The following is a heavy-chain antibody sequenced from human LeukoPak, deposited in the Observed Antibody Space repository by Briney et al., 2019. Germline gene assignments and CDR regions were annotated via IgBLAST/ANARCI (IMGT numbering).Heavy chain of an antibody. D-gene: IGHD6-6*01. CDR1: GFTFSDYY. Sequence: GGSLRLSCAASGFTFSDYYMSWIRQAPGKGLEWVSYISSSGSTIYYADSVKGRFTISRDNAKDSLYLQMNSLRAEDTAVYYCARAGLSSSSRYFDYWGQGTLVTVSS. CDR2: ISSSGSTI. V-gene: IGHV3-11*04. CDR3: ARAGLSSSSRYFDY. J-gene: IGHJ4*02.